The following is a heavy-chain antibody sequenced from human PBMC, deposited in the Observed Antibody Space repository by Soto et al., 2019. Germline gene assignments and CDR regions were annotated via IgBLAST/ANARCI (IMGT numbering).Heavy chain of an antibody. CDR2: IYYSGST. V-gene: IGHV4-59*08. CDR3: ARHFVFGNWFDP. D-gene: IGHD3-3*01. Sequence: SETLSLTCTVSGGSISSYYWSWIRQPPGKGLEWIGYIYYSGSTNYNPSLKSRVTISVDTSKNQFSLKLSSVTAADTAVYYCARHFVFGNWFDPWGQGTLVTVSS. J-gene: IGHJ5*02. CDR1: GGSISSYY.